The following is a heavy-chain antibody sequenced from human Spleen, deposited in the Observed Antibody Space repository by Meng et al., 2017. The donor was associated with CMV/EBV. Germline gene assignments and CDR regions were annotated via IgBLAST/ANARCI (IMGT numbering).Heavy chain of an antibody. Sequence: ASVKVSCKASGYTFTGQYMHWVRQAPGQGLEWMGWINPNSGGTNYAQKFQGRVTMTRDTSTSTVYMELSSLTSEDTAVYYCARDATYEVVYWGQGTLVTVSS. D-gene: IGHD3-22*01. V-gene: IGHV1-2*02. J-gene: IGHJ4*02. CDR3: ARDATYEVVY. CDR2: INPNSGGT. CDR1: GYTFTGQY.